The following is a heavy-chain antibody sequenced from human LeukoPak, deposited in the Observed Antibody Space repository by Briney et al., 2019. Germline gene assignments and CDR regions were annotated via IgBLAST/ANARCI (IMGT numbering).Heavy chain of an antibody. J-gene: IGHJ4*02. CDR2: ISWNSGSI. Sequence: GGSLRLSCAASGFTFDDYAMRWVRQAPGKGLEWVSGISWNSGSIGYADSVKGRFTISRDNAKNSLYLQMNSLRAEDTALYYCAKAPSSYGSGSYDYWGQGTLVTVSS. D-gene: IGHD3-10*01. CDR1: GFTFDDYA. V-gene: IGHV3-9*01. CDR3: AKAPSSYGSGSYDY.